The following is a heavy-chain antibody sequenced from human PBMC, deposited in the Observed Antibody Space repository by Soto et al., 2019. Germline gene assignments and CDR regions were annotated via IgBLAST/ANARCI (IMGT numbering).Heavy chain of an antibody. CDR2: ISAYNGNT. CDR3: ARDTLNEQWPWDFDY. V-gene: IGHV1-18*01. D-gene: IGHD6-19*01. J-gene: IGHJ4*02. Sequence: QVQLVQSGAEVKKPGASVKVSCKASGYTFTSYGISWVRQAPGQGLEWMGWISAYNGNTNYAQKLQGRVTMTTDTSTSTAYMELRSLRSDDTAVYYFARDTLNEQWPWDFDYWGQGTLVTVSS. CDR1: GYTFTSYG.